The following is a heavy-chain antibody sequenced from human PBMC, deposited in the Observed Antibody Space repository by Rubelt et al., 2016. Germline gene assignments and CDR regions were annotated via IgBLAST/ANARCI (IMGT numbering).Heavy chain of an antibody. V-gene: IGHV1-18*01. CDR2: ISAYHGNT. D-gene: IGHD5-24*01. Sequence: QVQLVQSGAEVKKPGASVKVSCKASGYTFTSYGISWVRPAPGQGLEWMGWISAYHGNTNYATKLQGRVPMTKDTSTSTAYMELRSLRSDDTAVYYCARRDGYNWDDAFDIWGQGTMVTVSS. CDR3: ARRDGYNWDDAFDI. J-gene: IGHJ3*02. CDR1: GYTFTSYG.